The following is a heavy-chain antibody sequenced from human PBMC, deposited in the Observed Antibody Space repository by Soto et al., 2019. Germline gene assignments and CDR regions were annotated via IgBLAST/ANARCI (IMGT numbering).Heavy chain of an antibody. V-gene: IGHV1-18*01. Sequence: ASVKVSCKASGYTFTSYGISWVRQAPGQGLEWMGCISAYNGNTNYAQKLQGRVTMTTDTSTSTAYMELRSLRSDDTAVYYCARVCVVAATYWFDPWGQGTLVTVSS. CDR3: ARVCVVAATYWFDP. D-gene: IGHD2-15*01. CDR1: GYTFTSYG. J-gene: IGHJ5*02. CDR2: ISAYNGNT.